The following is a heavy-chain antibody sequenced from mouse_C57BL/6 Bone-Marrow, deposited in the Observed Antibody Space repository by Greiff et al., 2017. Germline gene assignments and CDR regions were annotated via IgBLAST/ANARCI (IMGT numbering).Heavy chain of an antibody. J-gene: IGHJ2*01. CDR2: INPSSGYP. D-gene: IGHD2-2*01. CDR1: GYTFTSYW. Sequence: QVQLQPSGAELAKPWASVKLSCKASGYTFTSYWMHWVKQRPGPGLAWIGYINPSSGYPKYNQKFTDKATLTADKSSSTAYIQLSSLTYEDSAVYYCASLLWLRREDYWGQGTTLTVSS. V-gene: IGHV1-7*01. CDR3: ASLLWLRREDY.